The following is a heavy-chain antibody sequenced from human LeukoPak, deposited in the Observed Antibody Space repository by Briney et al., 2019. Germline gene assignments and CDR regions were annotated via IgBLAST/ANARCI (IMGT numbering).Heavy chain of an antibody. V-gene: IGHV3-30*02. CDR2: IRYDGSNK. J-gene: IGHJ6*03. CDR1: GFTFSSYG. CDR3: ARDPYSGSYGNYYYYFMDV. D-gene: IGHD1-26*01. Sequence: GGSLRLSCAASGFTFSSYGMHWVRQAPGKGLEWVAFIRYDGSNKYYADSVKGRITISRDNAKNSLYLQMNSLRAEDTAVYYCARDPYSGSYGNYYYYFMDVWGKGTTVTISS.